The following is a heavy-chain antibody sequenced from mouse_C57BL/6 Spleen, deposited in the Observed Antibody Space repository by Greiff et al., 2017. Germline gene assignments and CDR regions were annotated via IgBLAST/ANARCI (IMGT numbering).Heavy chain of an antibody. CDR3: ARENYSNYGNYYYAMDD. D-gene: IGHD2-5*01. J-gene: IGHJ4*01. V-gene: IGHV3-6*01. CDR2: ISYDGSN. CDR1: GYSITSGYY. Sequence: EVKLMESGPGLVKPSQSLSLTCSVTGYSITSGYYWNWIRQFPGNKLEWMGYISYDGSNNYNPSLKNRISITRDTSKNQFFLKLNSVTTEDTATYYCARENYSNYGNYYYAMDDWGQGTSVTVSS.